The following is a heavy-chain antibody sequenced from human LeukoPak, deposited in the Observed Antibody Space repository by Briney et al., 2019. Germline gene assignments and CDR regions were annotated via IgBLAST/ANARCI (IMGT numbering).Heavy chain of an antibody. V-gene: IGHV4-39*01. J-gene: IGHJ4*02. CDR1: GGSISSSSYY. Sequence: SETLSLTCTVSGGSISSSSYYWGWIRQPPGKGLEWIGSIYYSGSTYYNPSLKSRVTISVDTSKNQFSLKLSSVTAADTAVYYCARLGYCSSTSRYAGVMVDYWGQGTLVTVSS. CDR2: IYYSGST. CDR3: ARLGYCSSTSRYAGVMVDY. D-gene: IGHD2-2*01.